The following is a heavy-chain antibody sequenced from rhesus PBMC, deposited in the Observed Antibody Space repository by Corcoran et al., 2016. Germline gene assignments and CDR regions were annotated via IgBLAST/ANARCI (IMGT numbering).Heavy chain of an antibody. CDR2: LYGSGGSN. D-gene: IGHD2-15*01. Sequence: QVQLQESGPGLVKPSETLSLTCAVSGYSLSSGYYWNWIRPPPGTGLEWIGSLYGSGGSNYLNPSLKSGVTLAVETSKNQFSLKRSTVTAADKAVYYCARGLEDCSSTYCPNRFDGWGPGVLGTVSS. CDR1: GYSLSSGYY. CDR3: ARGLEDCSSTYCPNRFDG. V-gene: IGHV4S14*01. J-gene: IGHJ5-1*01.